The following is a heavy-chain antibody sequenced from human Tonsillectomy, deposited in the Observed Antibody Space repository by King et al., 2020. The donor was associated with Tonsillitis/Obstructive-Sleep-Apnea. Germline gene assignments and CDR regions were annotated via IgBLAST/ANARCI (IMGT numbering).Heavy chain of an antibody. CDR2: IYSGGST. J-gene: IGHJ6*03. D-gene: IGHD2-15*01. CDR3: ASGYCSGGSCPHYYYMDV. V-gene: IGHV3-53*01. Sequence: QLVQSGGGLIQPGGSLRLSCAASGFTVSNNYMSWVRQAPGKGLEWVSVIYSGGSTYYADSVKGRFPIARDNSKNTVILQMNSLRAEDAAVYYCASGYCSGGSCPHYYYMDVWGKGTTVTVS. CDR1: GFTVSNNY.